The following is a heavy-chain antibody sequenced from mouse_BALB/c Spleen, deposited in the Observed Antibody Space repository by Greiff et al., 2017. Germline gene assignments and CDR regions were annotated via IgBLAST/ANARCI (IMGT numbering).Heavy chain of an antibody. V-gene: IGHV7-3*02. D-gene: IGHD1-1*01. CDR3: ARPNYYGSSFFAY. J-gene: IGHJ3*01. CDR2: IRNKANGYTT. CDR1: GVTFTDYY. Sequence: EVQLVESGGGLVQPGGSLRLSCATSGVTFTDYYMSWVRPPPGKALEWLGFIRNKANGYTTEYSASVKGRFTISRDNSQSILHLQMNTLRAEDSATYYCARPNYYGSSFFAYWGQGTLVTVSA.